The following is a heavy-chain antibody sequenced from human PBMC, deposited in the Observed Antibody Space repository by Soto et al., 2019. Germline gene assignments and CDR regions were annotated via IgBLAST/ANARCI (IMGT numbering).Heavy chain of an antibody. J-gene: IGHJ6*02. CDR2: IYPGDSDT. Sequence: PGESLKISCKGSGYSFTSYWIGCVRQMPGKGLEWMVIIYPGDSDTRYSPSFQGQVNISADKSISTAYLQWSSLKASDTAMYYCARHEMATHYYYYGMDVGGQGTTVTVSS. V-gene: IGHV5-51*01. CDR1: GYSFTSYW. D-gene: IGHD5-12*01. CDR3: ARHEMATHYYYYGMDV.